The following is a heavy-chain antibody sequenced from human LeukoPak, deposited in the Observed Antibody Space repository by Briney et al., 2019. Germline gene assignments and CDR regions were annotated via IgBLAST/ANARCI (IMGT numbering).Heavy chain of an antibody. D-gene: IGHD6-13*01. V-gene: IGHV3-9*01. CDR3: ATAGYSSSWYFG. Sequence: PGGSLRLSCAASGFTFADYAMHWVRQTPGKGLEWVSGISWNSGNIDYADSVKGRFTISRDNAKNSLYLQMNSLRAEDTALYYCATAGYSSSWYFGWGQGNLVTVSS. CDR2: ISWNSGNI. CDR1: GFTFADYA. J-gene: IGHJ4*02.